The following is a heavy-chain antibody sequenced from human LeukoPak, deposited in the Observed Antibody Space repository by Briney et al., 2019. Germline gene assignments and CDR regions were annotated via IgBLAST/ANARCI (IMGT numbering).Heavy chain of an antibody. J-gene: IGHJ5*02. V-gene: IGHV4-59*08. CDR2: VFHTGDS. CDR3: ARHPFATPFDR. CDR1: GGSIGTYS. D-gene: IGHD2-15*01. Sequence: SETLSLTCTVSGGSIGTYSWNWIRQPSGKGLEWIGYVFHTGDSNCNPSLKRRVTMSLDTSKNQLSLRLTSVTAADTAVYYCARHPFATPFDRWGRGTLVTVSS.